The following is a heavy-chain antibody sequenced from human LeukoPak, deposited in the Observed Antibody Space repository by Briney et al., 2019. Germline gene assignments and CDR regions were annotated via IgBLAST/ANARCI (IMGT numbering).Heavy chain of an antibody. CDR2: TIPILGIA. CDR3: ARAGAVAGTYDAFDI. D-gene: IGHD6-19*01. CDR1: GGTFSSYA. J-gene: IGHJ3*02. V-gene: IGHV1-69*04. Sequence: RASVKVSCKASGGTFSSYAISWVRQSPGQGLEWMGRTIPILGIANYAQKFQGRVTITADKSTSTACMELSSMRSEDTAVYYCARAGAVAGTYDAFDIWGQGTMVTVSS.